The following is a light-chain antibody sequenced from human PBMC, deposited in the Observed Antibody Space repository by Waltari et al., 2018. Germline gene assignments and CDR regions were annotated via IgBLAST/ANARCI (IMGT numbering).Light chain of an antibody. J-gene: IGLJ2*01. CDR1: SSDVGSYNL. V-gene: IGLV2-23*02. Sequence: QSALTQPASVSGSPGQSITISCTGTSSDVGSYNLVSWYQQHPGKAPELMIYEVSKRPSGVSNRFSGSKPGNTASLTISGLQAEDEADYYCCSYAGISTYVVFGGGTKLTVL. CDR2: EVS. CDR3: CSYAGISTYVV.